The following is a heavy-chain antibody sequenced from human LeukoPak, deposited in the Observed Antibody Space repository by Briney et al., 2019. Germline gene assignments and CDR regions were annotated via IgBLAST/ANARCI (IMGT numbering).Heavy chain of an antibody. D-gene: IGHD6-6*01. J-gene: IGHJ3*02. Sequence: SETLSLACTVSGGSISSYYWSWIRQPAGKGLEWIGRIYTSGSTNYNPSLKSRVTMSVDTSKNQFSLKLSSVTAADTAVYYCARFRPWHDAFDIWGQGTMVTVSS. CDR3: ARFRPWHDAFDI. CDR2: IYTSGST. V-gene: IGHV4-4*07. CDR1: GGSISSYY.